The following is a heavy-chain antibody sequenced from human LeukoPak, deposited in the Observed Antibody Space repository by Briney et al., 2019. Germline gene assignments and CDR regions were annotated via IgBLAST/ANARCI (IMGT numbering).Heavy chain of an antibody. D-gene: IGHD3-10*01. J-gene: IGHJ4*02. Sequence: SETLSLTCTVSGGSISSYYWSWIRQPPGKGLEWIGYIYYSGSTNYNPSLKSRVTISVDTSKNQFSLKLSSVTAADTAVYYCARERAYYGSGSYYPLDYWGQGTLVTVSS. CDR1: GGSISSYY. CDR3: ARERAYYGSGSYYPLDY. V-gene: IGHV4-59*12. CDR2: IYYSGST.